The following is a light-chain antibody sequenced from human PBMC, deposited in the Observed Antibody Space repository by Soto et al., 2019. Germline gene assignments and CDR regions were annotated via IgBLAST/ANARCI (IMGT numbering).Light chain of an antibody. Sequence: QFVLAQPPSASGVPGQRVTISCSGSTSNIGRNSVNWYQQLPGTAPKLLIYNDDQRPSGVPGRFSGSKSGTSASLAISGLQSEDEGNYYCATWVDSLSGHVLFGGGTKVTVL. CDR2: NDD. CDR1: TSNIGRNS. J-gene: IGLJ2*01. CDR3: ATWVDSLSGHVL. V-gene: IGLV1-44*01.